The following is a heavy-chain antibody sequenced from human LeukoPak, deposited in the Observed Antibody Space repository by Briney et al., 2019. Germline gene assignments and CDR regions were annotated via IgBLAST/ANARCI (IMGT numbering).Heavy chain of an antibody. V-gene: IGHV3-43D*04. CDR3: AKDIGYSGYVGYYYYMDV. Sequence: GGSLRLSCAASGFTFDDYAMHWVRQAPGKGLEWVSLISWDGGSTYYADSVKGRFTISRDNSKNSLYLQTNSLRAEDTALYYCAKDIGYSGYVGYYYYMDVWGKGTTVTVSS. CDR2: ISWDGGST. CDR1: GFTFDDYA. D-gene: IGHD5-12*01. J-gene: IGHJ6*03.